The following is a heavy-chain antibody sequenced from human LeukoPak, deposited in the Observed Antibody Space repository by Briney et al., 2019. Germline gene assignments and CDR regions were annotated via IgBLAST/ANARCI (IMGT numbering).Heavy chain of an antibody. J-gene: IGHJ2*01. CDR3: ARISDHNWYFDL. CDR2: MNPSSGYT. D-gene: IGHD1-14*01. Sequence: ASVRVSCKASGYPSTTYDINWVRKVTGQGLEWMGWMNPSSGYTGYSQKFQGRVTMTRNTSITTAYMELSSLRSEDTAVYYCARISDHNWYFDLWGRGTLVTVSS. V-gene: IGHV1-8*01. CDR1: GYPSTTYD.